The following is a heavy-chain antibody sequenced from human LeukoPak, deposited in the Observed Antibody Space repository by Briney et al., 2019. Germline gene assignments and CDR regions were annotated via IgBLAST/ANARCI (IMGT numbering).Heavy chain of an antibody. J-gene: IGHJ4*02. CDR3: ARPKTGYYGDYFDY. Sequence: SETLSLTCTVSGGSASSSSYYWGWIRQPPGKGLEWIGSIYYSGSTYYNPSVKSRVTISVDTSKNQFSLKLSSVTAADTAVYYCARPKTGYYGDYFDYWGQGTLVTVSS. D-gene: IGHD3-9*01. V-gene: IGHV4-39*01. CDR1: GGSASSSSYY. CDR2: IYYSGST.